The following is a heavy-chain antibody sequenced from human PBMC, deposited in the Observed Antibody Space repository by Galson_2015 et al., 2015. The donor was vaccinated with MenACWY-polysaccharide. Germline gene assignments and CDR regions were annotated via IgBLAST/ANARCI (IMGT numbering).Heavy chain of an antibody. Sequence: SETLSLTCTVSGGSISSTTYVWAWIRQPPGKGLEWVGSIHYSGSTTYNSSLKSRVTISVDTSKNQFSLKLSSVTAADTAVYCCARPKPVNGWFDPWGQGTLVTVSS. V-gene: IGHV4-39*01. J-gene: IGHJ5*02. D-gene: IGHD2-8*01. CDR1: GGSISSTTYV. CDR2: IHYSGST. CDR3: ARPKPVNGWFDP.